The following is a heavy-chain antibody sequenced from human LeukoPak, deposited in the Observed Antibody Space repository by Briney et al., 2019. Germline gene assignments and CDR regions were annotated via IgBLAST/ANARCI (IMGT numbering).Heavy chain of an antibody. Sequence: SQTLSLTCAISGDSVSSNSAAWNWIRQSPSRGLEWLGRTYYRSKWYNDYAVSVKSRITINPDTFKNQFSLQLNSVTPEDTAVHYCARTPVDCSSTSCYTFDYWGQGTLVTVSS. D-gene: IGHD2-2*02. CDR3: ARTPVDCSSTSCYTFDY. CDR1: GDSVSSNSAA. J-gene: IGHJ4*02. CDR2: TYYRSKWYN. V-gene: IGHV6-1*01.